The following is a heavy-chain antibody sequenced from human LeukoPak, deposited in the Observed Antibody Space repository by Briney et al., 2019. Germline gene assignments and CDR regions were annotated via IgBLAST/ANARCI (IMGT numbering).Heavy chain of an antibody. J-gene: IGHJ5*02. D-gene: IGHD4-23*01. V-gene: IGHV3-30-3*01. Sequence: PGGSLRLSRAASGFTFSSYAMHWVRQAPGKGLEWVAVISYDGSNKYHADSVKGRFTISRDNSKNTLYLQMNSLRAEDTAVYYCARGLNYGGIYNWFDPWGQGTLVTVSS. CDR2: ISYDGSNK. CDR3: ARGLNYGGIYNWFDP. CDR1: GFTFSSYA.